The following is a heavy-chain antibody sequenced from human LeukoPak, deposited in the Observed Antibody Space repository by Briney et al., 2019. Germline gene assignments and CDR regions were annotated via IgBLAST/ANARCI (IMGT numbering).Heavy chain of an antibody. CDR2: IYPSGST. Sequence: SETLSLTCAVYGGSFSGYYWGWIRQPPGKGLEWIGTIYPSGSTSYNPSLKSRVTISLDTSKNQFSLKLNSVTAADTAVYFCAERSAYESLFDYWGQGTLVTVSS. CDR3: AERSAYESLFDY. J-gene: IGHJ4*02. CDR1: GGSFSGYY. V-gene: IGHV4-34*01. D-gene: IGHD5-12*01.